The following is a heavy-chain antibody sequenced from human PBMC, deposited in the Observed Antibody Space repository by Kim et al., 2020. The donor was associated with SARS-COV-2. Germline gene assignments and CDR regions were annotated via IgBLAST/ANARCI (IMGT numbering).Heavy chain of an antibody. J-gene: IGHJ4*02. D-gene: IGHD5-18*01. V-gene: IGHV1-18*01. Sequence: NYAQKLKGRVTMTTDTSTSTAYMELRSLRSDDTAVYYCARGKGLPTAFDYWGQGTLVTVSS. CDR3: ARGKGLPTAFDY.